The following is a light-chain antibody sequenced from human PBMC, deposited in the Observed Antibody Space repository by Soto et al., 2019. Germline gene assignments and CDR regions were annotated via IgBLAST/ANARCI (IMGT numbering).Light chain of an antibody. V-gene: IGKV1-27*01. CDR3: QKYNSALLT. Sequence: DIQMTQSPSSLSASVGDRVTITCRASQGISNYLAWYQQKPGKVPKLLIYAASTLQSGVPSRFTGRGPGTDFTLTISTLQTEDVATYYCQKYNSALLTFGQGTKVEIK. J-gene: IGKJ1*01. CDR1: QGISNY. CDR2: AAS.